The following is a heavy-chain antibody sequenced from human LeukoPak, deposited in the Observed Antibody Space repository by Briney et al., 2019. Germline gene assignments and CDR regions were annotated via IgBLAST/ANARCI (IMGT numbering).Heavy chain of an antibody. J-gene: IGHJ4*02. CDR2: FDPEDGET. CDR3: ATTYYDSSGYYLPPDY. CDR1: GYTLTELS. D-gene: IGHD3-22*01. Sequence: ASAKVSCKVSGYTLTELSMHWVRQAPGKGLEWMGGFDPEDGETIYAQKFQGRVTMTEDTSTDTAYMELSSLRSEDTAVYYCATTYYDSSGYYLPPDYWGQGTLVTVSS. V-gene: IGHV1-24*01.